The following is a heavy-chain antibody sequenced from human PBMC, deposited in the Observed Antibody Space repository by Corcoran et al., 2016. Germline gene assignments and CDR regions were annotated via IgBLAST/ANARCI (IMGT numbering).Heavy chain of an antibody. D-gene: IGHD2-15*01. CDR3: TTDLNGGYFDC. Sequence: EVQLVESGGGLVKHEGYLRLSCAASGFTFSNAWMSWVRQAPGKGLEWVVRIKSKTDGGTTDYAAPVKGRCTISRDDSKNTLYLQMNSLKTEDTALYYCTTDLNGGYFDCWGQGTLVTVAS. V-gene: IGHV3-15*01. CDR2: IKSKTDGGTT. J-gene: IGHJ4*02. CDR1: GFTFSNAW.